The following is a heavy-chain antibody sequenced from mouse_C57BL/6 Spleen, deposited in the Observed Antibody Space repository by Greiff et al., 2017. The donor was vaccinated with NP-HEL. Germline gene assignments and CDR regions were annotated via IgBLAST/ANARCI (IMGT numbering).Heavy chain of an antibody. J-gene: IGHJ2*01. CDR3: AREDGQLRLRNYFDY. CDR1: GYTFTSYW. V-gene: IGHV1-7*01. CDR2: INPSSGYT. D-gene: IGHD3-2*02. Sequence: VQRVESGAELAKPGASVKLSCKASGYTFTSYWMHWVKQRPGQGLEWIGYINPSSGYTKYNQKFKDKATLTADKSSSTAYMQLSSLTYEDSAVYYCAREDGQLRLRNYFDYWGQGTTLTVSS.